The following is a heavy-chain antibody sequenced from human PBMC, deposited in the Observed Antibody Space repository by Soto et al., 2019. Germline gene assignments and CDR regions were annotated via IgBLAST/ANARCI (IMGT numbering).Heavy chain of an antibody. CDR2: IYSGDNT. CDR1: GFIVSSNY. J-gene: IGHJ4*02. Sequence: EVQLVESGGGLVQPGGSLRLSCAASGFIVSSNYMSWVRQAPGKGLEWVSVIYSGDNTGYADSVKGRFTISRDNSKNTLSLQMTSLRAEDTAVYYCARDRPSDGSSHDYWGQGTLVTVSS. V-gene: IGHV3-66*01. CDR3: ARDRPSDGSSHDY. D-gene: IGHD1-26*01.